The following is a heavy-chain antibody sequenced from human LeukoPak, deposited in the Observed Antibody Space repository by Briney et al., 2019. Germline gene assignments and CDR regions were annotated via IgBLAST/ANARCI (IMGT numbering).Heavy chain of an antibody. Sequence: TSETLSLTCAVYGGSFSYCYWSWIRQSPEKGLEWIGEINRSGSTNYNPSLKSRVTISLDTSKNQFSLKLSSVTAADTAVYYRARGGFYCGDDCYVDYWGQGTLVTVSS. V-gene: IGHV4-34*01. CDR1: GGSFSYCY. D-gene: IGHD2-21*02. CDR2: INRSGST. CDR3: ARGGFYCGDDCYVDY. J-gene: IGHJ4*02.